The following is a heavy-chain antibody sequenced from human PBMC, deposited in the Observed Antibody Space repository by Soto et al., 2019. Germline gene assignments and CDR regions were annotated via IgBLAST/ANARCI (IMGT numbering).Heavy chain of an antibody. CDR2: ISSSSSYI. Sequence: PGGSLRLSCAASGFTFSSYSMNWVRQAPGKGLEWVSSISSSSSYIYYAESVKGRFTISRDNAKNSLNLQMKSQRAEDTAVYYCARFPIAVAGTFDYWGQGT. V-gene: IGHV3-21*01. J-gene: IGHJ4*02. CDR1: GFTFSSYS. D-gene: IGHD6-19*01. CDR3: ARFPIAVAGTFDY.